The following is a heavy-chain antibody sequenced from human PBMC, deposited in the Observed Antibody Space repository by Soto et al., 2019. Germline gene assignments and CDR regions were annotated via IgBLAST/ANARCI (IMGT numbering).Heavy chain of an antibody. Sequence: QVHLIQSGAEVKKPGASVKVSCKVSGYTLTELSMHWVRQAPGKGLEWMGGFDPEDGKTTCAQKFQGRVTVTEDSSTGTAYMELSSSRSEDSTVYYCLAGGTSWLQSPFDYWGQGTLVTVSS. V-gene: IGHV1-24*01. CDR2: FDPEDGKT. CDR1: GYTLTELS. J-gene: IGHJ4*02. CDR3: LAGGTSWLQSPFDY. D-gene: IGHD5-12*01.